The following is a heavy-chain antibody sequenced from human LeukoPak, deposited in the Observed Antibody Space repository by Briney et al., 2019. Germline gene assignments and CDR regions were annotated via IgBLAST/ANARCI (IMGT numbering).Heavy chain of an antibody. CDR3: ARALYSYGYGDDYYYYYYMDV. D-gene: IGHD5-18*01. CDR2: ISSSSSYI. Sequence: GGSLRLSCAASGFTFSDYYMSWIRQAPGKGLEWVSSISSSSSYIYYADSVKGRFTISRDNAKNSLYLQMNSLRAEDTAVYYCARALYSYGYGDDYYYYYYMDVWGKGTTVTVSS. V-gene: IGHV3-11*05. CDR1: GFTFSDYY. J-gene: IGHJ6*03.